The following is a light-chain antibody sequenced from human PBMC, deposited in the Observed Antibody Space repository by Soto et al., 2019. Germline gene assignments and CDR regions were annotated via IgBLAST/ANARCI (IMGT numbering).Light chain of an antibody. CDR1: QGIRHY. CDR2: AAS. V-gene: IGKV1-27*01. CDR3: QKYNSVPWT. J-gene: IGKJ1*01. Sequence: DIQMTQSPSSLSASVGDRVTITCRASQGIRHYVAWYQQKPGKVPKLLIYAASTLQPGVPPRFSGSGSGTDFTLTITSLQPEDVAAYYCQKYNSVPWTFGQGTKVEIK.